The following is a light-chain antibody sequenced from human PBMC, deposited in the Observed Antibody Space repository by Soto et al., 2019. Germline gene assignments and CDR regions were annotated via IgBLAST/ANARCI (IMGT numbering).Light chain of an antibody. Sequence: ESVLTQSPGTLSLSPGERATLSCRANQSVSSSYLAWYQQKPGQAPRLLIYGASSRATGIPDRFSGSGSGTDFTLTISRLEPEDFAVYYCQQYGSSPKTFGQGTKVEIQ. CDR3: QQYGSSPKT. V-gene: IGKV3-20*01. CDR1: QSVSSSY. J-gene: IGKJ1*01. CDR2: GAS.